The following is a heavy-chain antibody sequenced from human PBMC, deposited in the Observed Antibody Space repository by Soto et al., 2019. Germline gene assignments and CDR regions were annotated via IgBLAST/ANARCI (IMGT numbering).Heavy chain of an antibody. D-gene: IGHD3-10*01. CDR2: IYWDDDK. CDR1: GFSLSSSGVG. Sequence: QITLKESGPTLVRPTQTLTLTCTFSGFSLSSSGVGVGWIRQPPGKALEWLAIIYWDDDKRYSPSLKSRLTITKDTSKNQVVLTLTKLDTVDTAPYYCARGGSTTYYSPFFDYWGQGTLVTVSS. CDR3: ARGGSTTYYSPFFDY. J-gene: IGHJ4*02. V-gene: IGHV2-5*02.